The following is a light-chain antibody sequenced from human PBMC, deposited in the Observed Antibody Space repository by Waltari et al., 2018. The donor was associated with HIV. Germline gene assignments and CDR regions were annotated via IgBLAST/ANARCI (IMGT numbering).Light chain of an antibody. CDR1: QAISSN. CDR2: AAS. J-gene: IGKJ3*01. V-gene: IGKV1-9*01. CDR3: QHLNSYPPFT. Sequence: DIQLTPSPSFMSASVGARVTSTCRASQAISSNLAWYQQKLGQAPTLLIYAASSLPSGVPSRFSGSGSGTEFTLTIRSLQPEDFATYYCQHLNSYPPFTFGPGTTVD.